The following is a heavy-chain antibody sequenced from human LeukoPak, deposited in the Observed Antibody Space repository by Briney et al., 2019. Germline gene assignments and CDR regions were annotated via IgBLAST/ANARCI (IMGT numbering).Heavy chain of an antibody. Sequence: SETLSLTCRVSGGSISDSITWGWVRQPPGKGLEWLANIHDDGRTAPNPSLRSRLTISQDRSKNQFSLKVSSVTAADTAFYYCTKVLTAAGLDLWGQGILVTVSS. D-gene: IGHD6-25*01. J-gene: IGHJ5*02. CDR2: IHDDGRT. V-gene: IGHV4/OR15-8*01. CDR1: GGSISDSIT. CDR3: TKVLTAAGLDL.